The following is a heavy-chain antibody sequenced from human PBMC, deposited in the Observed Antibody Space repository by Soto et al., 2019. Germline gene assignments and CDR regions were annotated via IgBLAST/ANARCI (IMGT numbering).Heavy chain of an antibody. CDR1: GGSISSSSYY. V-gene: IGHV4-39*01. J-gene: IGHJ5*02. Sequence: SETLSLTCTVSGGSISSSSYYWGWIRQPPGKGLEWIGSIYYSGSTYYNPSLKSRVTISVDTSKIQFSLKLSSVTAADTAVYYCARTRAVWFDPWGQGTLVTVSS. CDR3: ARTRAVWFDP. D-gene: IGHD6-19*01. CDR2: IYYSGST.